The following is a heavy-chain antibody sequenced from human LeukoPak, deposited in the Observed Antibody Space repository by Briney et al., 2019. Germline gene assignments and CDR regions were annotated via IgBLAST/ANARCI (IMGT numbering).Heavy chain of an antibody. D-gene: IGHD6-19*01. Sequence: SETLSLTCTVSGGSIAGNYWTWIRQPPGKGLEYIGYIYYTGGTNYNPSLKSRVTISVDTSKNQFSLKLTSVTAADTAVYFCAKYGNSGWVIDNWGQGTLVTVSS. CDR3: AKYGNSGWVIDN. V-gene: IGHV4-59*08. CDR1: GGSIAGNY. J-gene: IGHJ4*02. CDR2: IYYTGGT.